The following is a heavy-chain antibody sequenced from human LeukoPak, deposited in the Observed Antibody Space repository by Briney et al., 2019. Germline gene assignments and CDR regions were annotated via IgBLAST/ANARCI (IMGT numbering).Heavy chain of an antibody. CDR1: GGSFSGYY. J-gene: IGHJ4*02. Sequence: SETPSLTCAVYGGSFSGYYWSWIRQPPGKGLEWIGEINHSGSTNYNPSLKSRVTISVDTSKNQFSLKLSSVTAADTAVYYCAREETGTTNDFDYWGQGTLVTVSS. CDR2: INHSGST. CDR3: AREETGTTNDFDY. V-gene: IGHV4-34*01. D-gene: IGHD1-1*01.